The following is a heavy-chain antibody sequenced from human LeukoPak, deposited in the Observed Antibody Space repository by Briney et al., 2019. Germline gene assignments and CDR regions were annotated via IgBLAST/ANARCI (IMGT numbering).Heavy chain of an antibody. CDR3: GNLRWFRLDY. V-gene: IGHV3-11*01. J-gene: IGHJ4*02. D-gene: IGHD2-21*01. CDR1: GFTFSDSY. Sequence: GGPLRLSCAASGFTFSDSYMSWIRQAPGKGLEWVSYISSSGNTIYYADSVEGRFTISRDNAKNSLYLQMNSLRAEDTAVYYCGNLRWFRLDYWGQGTLVTVSS. CDR2: ISSSGNTI.